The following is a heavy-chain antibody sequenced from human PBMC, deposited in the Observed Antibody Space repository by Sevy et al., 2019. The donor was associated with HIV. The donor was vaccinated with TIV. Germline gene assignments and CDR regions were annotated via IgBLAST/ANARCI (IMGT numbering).Heavy chain of an antibody. J-gene: IGHJ4*02. CDR1: GYSFTPYW. D-gene: IGHD3-22*01. CDR3: ARLSSSGYEY. CDR2: VYPRDSDT. V-gene: IGHV5-51*01. Sequence: GESLKIFCKASGYSFTPYWIGWVRQMPGKGLEWMGIVYPRDSDTRYSPSFQGHVTISADKSISTAYLQWSSLKASDTAMYYCARLSSSGYEYWGQGTLVTVSS.